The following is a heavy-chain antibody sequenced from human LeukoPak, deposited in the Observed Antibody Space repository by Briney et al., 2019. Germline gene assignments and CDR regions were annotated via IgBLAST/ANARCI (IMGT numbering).Heavy chain of an antibody. J-gene: IGHJ4*02. CDR1: GFTFSSYS. V-gene: IGHV3-48*01. CDR3: ARDLGFWEYYDGSGYFDY. CDR2: ISSSSSTI. Sequence: GGSLRLSCAASGFTFSSYSMNWVRQAPGKGLEWVSYISSSSSTIYYADSVKGRFTISRDNAKNSLYLQMNSLRAEDTAVYYCARDLGFWEYYDGSGYFDYWGQGTLVTVSS. D-gene: IGHD3-22*01.